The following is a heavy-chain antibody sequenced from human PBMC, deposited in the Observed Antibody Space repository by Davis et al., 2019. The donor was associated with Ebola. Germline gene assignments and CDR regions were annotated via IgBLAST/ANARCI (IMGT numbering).Heavy chain of an antibody. CDR2: ISPCSDYI. CDR1: GFTFRTYN. V-gene: IGHV3-21*01. CDR3: ASEVYRPTPMTAVEV. J-gene: IGHJ6*02. D-gene: IGHD1-26*01. Sequence: GESLKISCAASGFTFRTYNMHWVRQAPGKGPEWVSSISPCSDYIYYAGSMKGRFTISRDNAKNSLYLQMNSLRAEDTAVYYCASEVYRPTPMTAVEVWGQGTTVTVSS.